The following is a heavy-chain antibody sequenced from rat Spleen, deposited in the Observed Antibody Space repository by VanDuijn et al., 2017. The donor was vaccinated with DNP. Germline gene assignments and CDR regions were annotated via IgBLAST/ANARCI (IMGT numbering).Heavy chain of an antibody. D-gene: IGHD1-10*01. Sequence: EVQLVESGGGLVQPGRSLKLSCAASGFTFSNYYMAWVRQAPTKGLEWVASISTGGGDTYYRDSVKGRFTISRDNVKRLLYLQMDSLRSEETATYYCARHGLITARDCFAYWGQGTLFTVSS. CDR1: GFTFSNYY. V-gene: IGHV5S23*01. J-gene: IGHJ3*01. CDR2: ISTGGGDT. CDR3: ARHGLITARDCFAY.